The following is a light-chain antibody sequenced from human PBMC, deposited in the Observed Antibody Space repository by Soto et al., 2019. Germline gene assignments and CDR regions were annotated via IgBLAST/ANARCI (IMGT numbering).Light chain of an antibody. CDR2: DAS. Sequence: EIVLTQSPATLSLSPGERATLSCRASQSVSSYLAWYQQKPGQAPRLLIQDASNRATGIPARFSGSGSGTDFTLTISSLGPEDFAVYYCQQRSNWPPWTFGQGTKVEIK. CDR1: QSVSSY. V-gene: IGKV3-11*01. J-gene: IGKJ1*01. CDR3: QQRSNWPPWT.